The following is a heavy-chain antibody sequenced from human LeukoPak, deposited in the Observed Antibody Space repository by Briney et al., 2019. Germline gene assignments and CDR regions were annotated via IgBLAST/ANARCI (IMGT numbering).Heavy chain of an antibody. Sequence: ASVKVSCKVSGYTLTELSMHWVRQAPGKGLEWMGGFDPEDGETIYAQKFQGRVTMTTDTSTSTAYMELRSLRSDDTAVYYCARDGYYDSSGYNHYGMDVWGQGTTVTVSS. CDR3: ARDGYYDSSGYNHYGMDV. D-gene: IGHD3-22*01. V-gene: IGHV1-24*01. J-gene: IGHJ6*02. CDR2: FDPEDGET. CDR1: GYTLTELS.